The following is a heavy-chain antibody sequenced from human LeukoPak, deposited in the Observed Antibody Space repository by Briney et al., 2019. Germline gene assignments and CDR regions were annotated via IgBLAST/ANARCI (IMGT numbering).Heavy chain of an antibody. J-gene: IGHJ3*02. CDR2: IYYSGST. CDR1: GGSISSYY. Sequence: PSETLSLTCTVSGGSISSYYWSWIRQPPGKGLEWIGYIYYSGSTNYNPSLKSRVTISVDTSKNQFSLKLSSVTAADTAVYYCARDFDSSGYNDAFDIWGQGTMVTVSS. CDR3: ARDFDSSGYNDAFDI. V-gene: IGHV4-59*01. D-gene: IGHD3-22*01.